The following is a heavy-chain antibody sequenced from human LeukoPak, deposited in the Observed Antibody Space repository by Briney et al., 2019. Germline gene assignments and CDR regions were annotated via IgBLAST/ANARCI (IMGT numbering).Heavy chain of an antibody. CDR3: ARVGTIAAAGTYDY. V-gene: IGHV3-48*03. J-gene: IGHJ4*02. CDR1: GFTFSSYE. Sequence: GGSLRLSCAASGFTFSSYEMKWVRQAPGKGLEWVSYISSSASTIYYADSVKGRFTISRDNAKNSLYLQMNSLRPEDTAVYYCARVGTIAAAGTYDYWGQGTLVAVSS. CDR2: ISSSASTI. D-gene: IGHD6-13*01.